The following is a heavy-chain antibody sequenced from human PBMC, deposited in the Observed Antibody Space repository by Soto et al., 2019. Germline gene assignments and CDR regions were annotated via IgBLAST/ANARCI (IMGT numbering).Heavy chain of an antibody. CDR3: ARRAVVAVTGSLDNWLDP. D-gene: IGHD2-21*01. Sequence: LSLTCTVSGDSITSYNWNWLRQPPGKALEWIGYVYSSGSTNYNPSLKSRVTISVDTSRNQFSLKVNSVTAADTAVYYCARRAVVAVTGSLDNWLDPWGQGIFVTVSS. J-gene: IGHJ5*02. CDR1: GDSITSYN. V-gene: IGHV4-59*01. CDR2: VYSSGST.